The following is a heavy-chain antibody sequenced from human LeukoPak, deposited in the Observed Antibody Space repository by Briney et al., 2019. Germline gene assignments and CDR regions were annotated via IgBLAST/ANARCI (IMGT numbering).Heavy chain of an antibody. D-gene: IGHD3-16*02. CDR1: GGSVSDINYF. CDR2: IYYSGDT. J-gene: IGHJ4*02. CDR3: TRHQFRVRSSLVDF. V-gene: IGHV4-39*01. Sequence: SETLSLTCTVSGGSVSDINYFWGWIRQPPGKGLEWIGSIYYSGDTYYNPSLKSRVTISVDTSKNQFSLRLYSVPAADTAVYYCTRHQFRVRSSLVDFWGQETLVTVSS.